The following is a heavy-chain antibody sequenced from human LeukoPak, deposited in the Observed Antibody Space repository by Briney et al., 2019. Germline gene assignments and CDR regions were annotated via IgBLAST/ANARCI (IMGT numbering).Heavy chain of an antibody. CDR3: AKDVRAAGPNDTFDY. J-gene: IGHJ4*02. CDR1: GLTFSSYA. V-gene: IGHV3-23*01. Sequence: PGGSLRLSCAASGLTFSSYAMGWGRESPRKGLEWVSAISSSGGRTYYADSVKGRFTNSRDNSKNTLYLQMNSLGAEDAAVYYCAKDVRAAGPNDTFDYWGQGTLVTVSS. CDR2: ISSSGGRT. D-gene: IGHD6-13*01.